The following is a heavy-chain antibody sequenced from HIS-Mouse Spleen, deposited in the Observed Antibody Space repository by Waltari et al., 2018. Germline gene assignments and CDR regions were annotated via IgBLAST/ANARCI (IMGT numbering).Heavy chain of an antibody. CDR3: ARGYSNYVPYFDY. V-gene: IGHV3-13*01. Sequence: EVQLVESGGGLVQPGGSLRLSWAAPGFTFSSYYVPWVRQATGKGLEWVSAIGTAGDTYYPGSVKGRFTISRENAKNSLYLQMNSLRAGDTAVYYCARGYSNYVPYFDYWGQGTLVTVSS. J-gene: IGHJ4*02. CDR2: IGTAGDT. D-gene: IGHD4-4*01. CDR1: GFTFSSYY.